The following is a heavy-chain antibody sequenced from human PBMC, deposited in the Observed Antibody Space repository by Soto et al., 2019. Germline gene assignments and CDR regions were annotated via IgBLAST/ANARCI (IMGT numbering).Heavy chain of an antibody. Sequence: SETLSLTCTVSGASISSYYWSWIRQPPGKGLEWIGYIYYTGSTNYNPSLKSRVTISVDTSKNQFSLQLSSVTAADTAVYYCATSRRVVHFDYWGQGTLVTVSS. V-gene: IGHV4-59*01. CDR1: GASISSYY. D-gene: IGHD3-3*01. J-gene: IGHJ4*02. CDR3: ATSRRVVHFDY. CDR2: IYYTGST.